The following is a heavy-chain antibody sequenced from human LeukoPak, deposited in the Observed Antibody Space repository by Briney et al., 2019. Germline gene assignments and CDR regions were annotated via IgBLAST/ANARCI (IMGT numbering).Heavy chain of an antibody. CDR3: ARDCYGPGIYVY. V-gene: IGHV1-18*04. CDR1: GYTFTGYG. J-gene: IGHJ4*02. CDR2: SSDYNGHK. D-gene: IGHD3-10*01. Sequence: GASVKVSCKASGYTFTGYGISWVRQAPGQGLEWMGWSSDYNGHKNYAQRLQGRVTMTTDTSTNIAYIELRSLIPDDTAVYYCARDCYGPGIYVYWAEGTLVAVSS.